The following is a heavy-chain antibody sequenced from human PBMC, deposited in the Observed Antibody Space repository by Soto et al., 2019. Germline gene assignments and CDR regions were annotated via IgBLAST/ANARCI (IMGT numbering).Heavy chain of an antibody. Sequence: EVQLVESGGGSVQPGGSLRLSCAASGFTFSSYSMNWVRQAPGKGLEWVSYISSSSSTIYYADSVKGRFTISRDNAKNSLYLQMNSLRAEDTAVYYCARDFGLDYDFWSGYITDFWGQGTLVTVSS. D-gene: IGHD3-3*01. CDR1: GFTFSSYS. CDR3: ARDFGLDYDFWSGYITDF. V-gene: IGHV3-48*01. CDR2: ISSSSSTI. J-gene: IGHJ4*02.